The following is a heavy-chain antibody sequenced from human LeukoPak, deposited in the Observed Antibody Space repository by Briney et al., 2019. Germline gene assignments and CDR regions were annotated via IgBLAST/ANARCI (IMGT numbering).Heavy chain of an antibody. V-gene: IGHV3-30*04. CDR2: ISYDGSNK. J-gene: IGHJ5*02. CDR1: GFTFSSYA. D-gene: IGHD2-2*01. CDR3: ARAGCSSTSCYVWGNWFDP. Sequence: GGSLRLSCAASGFTFSSYAMHWVRQAPGKGLEWVAVISYDGSNKYYADSVKGRFTISRDNSKNTLYLQMNSLRAEDTGVYYCARAGCSSTSCYVWGNWFDPWGQGTLVTVSS.